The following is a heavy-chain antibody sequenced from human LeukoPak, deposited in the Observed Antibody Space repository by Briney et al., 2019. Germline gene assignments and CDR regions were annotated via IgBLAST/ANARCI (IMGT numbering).Heavy chain of an antibody. CDR3: ARRSSSLTYYYGMDV. J-gene: IGHJ6*02. D-gene: IGHD2-2*01. V-gene: IGHV4-59*08. CDR1: DGSISSYY. CDR2: IYHSGST. Sequence: PSETLSLTCTVSDGSISSYYWNWIRQPPGKGLEWIGYIYHSGSTNYNPSLKSRVTISVDTSKNQFSLKLSSVTAADTAVYYCARRSSSLTYYYGMDVWGQRTTVTVSS.